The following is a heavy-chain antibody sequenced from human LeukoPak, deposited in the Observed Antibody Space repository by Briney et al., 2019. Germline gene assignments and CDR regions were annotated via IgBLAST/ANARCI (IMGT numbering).Heavy chain of an antibody. CDR3: ARDRAEMGVPDY. D-gene: IGHD3-16*01. CDR1: GGSISSGDYY. Sequence: PSETLSLTCTVSGGSISSGDYYWSWIRQPPGKGLEWIGYIYYSGSTYYNPSLKSRVTISVDTSKNQFSLKLSSVTAADTAVYYCARDRAEMGVPDYWGQGTLVTVSS. CDR2: IYYSGST. J-gene: IGHJ4*02. V-gene: IGHV4-30-4*01.